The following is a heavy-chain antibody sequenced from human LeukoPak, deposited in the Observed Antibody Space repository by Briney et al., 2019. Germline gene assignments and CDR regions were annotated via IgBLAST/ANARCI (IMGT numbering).Heavy chain of an antibody. CDR3: ARSWGSDY. Sequence: PGGSLRLACAASGFTFSSYSINWVRQAPGKGLEWVSSISSRSSYIYYADSVKGRFTISRDNAKTSLYLQMNSLIAEDTAVYYCARSWGSDYWGQGTLVTVSS. CDR1: GFTFSSYS. CDR2: ISSRSSYI. J-gene: IGHJ4*02. D-gene: IGHD7-27*01. V-gene: IGHV3-21*01.